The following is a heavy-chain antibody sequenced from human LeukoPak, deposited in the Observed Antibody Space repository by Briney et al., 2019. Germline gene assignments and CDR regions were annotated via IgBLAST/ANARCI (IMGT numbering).Heavy chain of an antibody. J-gene: IGHJ4*02. V-gene: IGHV1-3*03. Sequence: ASVKVSCKASGYTFTSYAMHWVRQAPGQRLEWMGWINAGNGNTKYSQEFQGRVTITRDTSASTAYMELSSLRSEDMAVYYCARASNWGEDYVYYFDYWGQGTLVTVSS. CDR2: INAGNGNT. CDR3: ARASNWGEDYVYYFDY. D-gene: IGHD7-27*01. CDR1: GYTFTSYA.